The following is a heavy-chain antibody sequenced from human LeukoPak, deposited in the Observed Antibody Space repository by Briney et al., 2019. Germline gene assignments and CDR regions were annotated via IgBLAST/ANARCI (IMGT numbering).Heavy chain of an antibody. CDR2: ISGSGGST. CDR1: GFTFSIYA. Sequence: GGSLRLSCAASGFTFSIYAMSWVRQAPGKVLEWVSAISGSGGSTYYADSGKGRFTISRDNSNNTLYLKMNSLSAEDTAVYYCAKSFTNGLPYFDWSPVDYWGQGTLVTVSS. J-gene: IGHJ4*02. CDR3: AKSFTNGLPYFDWSPVDY. V-gene: IGHV3-23*01. D-gene: IGHD3-9*01.